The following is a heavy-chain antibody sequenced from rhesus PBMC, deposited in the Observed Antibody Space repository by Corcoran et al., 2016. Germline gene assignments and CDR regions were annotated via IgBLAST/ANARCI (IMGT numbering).Heavy chain of an antibody. V-gene: IGHV4S14*01. CDR2: IYGSGGSN. CDR1: GGSISGYYY. Sequence: QVQLQESGPGLVKPSETLSLTCAVSGGSISGYYYWSWIRQPPGKGLEWIGSIYGSGGSNYLNPSLKSRVILSGDTSKNQFSLKLSSGNAADTAVYYCASGSNCWTGQTRFSFDYWGQGVLVTVSS. J-gene: IGHJ4*01. CDR3: ASGSNCWTGQTRFSFDY. D-gene: IGHD3-3*01.